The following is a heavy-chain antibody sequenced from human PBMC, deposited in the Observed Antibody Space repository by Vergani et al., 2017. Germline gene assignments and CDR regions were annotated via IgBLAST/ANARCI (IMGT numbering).Heavy chain of an antibody. CDR3: AKVTNREPPRGGVIAIGSGMDV. CDR1: GFTFSSYA. D-gene: IGHD3-16*02. CDR2: ISGSGGST. J-gene: IGHJ6*02. V-gene: IGHV3-23*04. Sequence: VQLVESGGGVVQPGGSLRLSCAASGFTFSSYAMSWVRQAPGKGLEWVSAISGSGGSTYYADSVKGRFTISRDNSKNTLYLQMNSLRAEDTAVYYCAKVTNREPPRGGVIAIGSGMDVWGQGTTVTVSS.